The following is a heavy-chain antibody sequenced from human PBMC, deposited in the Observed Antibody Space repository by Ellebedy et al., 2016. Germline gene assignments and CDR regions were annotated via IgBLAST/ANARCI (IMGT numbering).Heavy chain of an antibody. CDR2: IKQDGSDK. V-gene: IGHV3-7*03. D-gene: IGHD1-7*01. CDR1: GFTLSLYW. Sequence: GGSLRLSCAASGFTLSLYWMSWVSQAPGKGPEWVANIKQDGSDKYFVDSAKGRFTISRDNAKNSLYLQMNSLRVEDTAMYYCARDLNGYNWNSRAAFDFWGQGTMVTVSS. J-gene: IGHJ3*01. CDR3: ARDLNGYNWNSRAAFDF.